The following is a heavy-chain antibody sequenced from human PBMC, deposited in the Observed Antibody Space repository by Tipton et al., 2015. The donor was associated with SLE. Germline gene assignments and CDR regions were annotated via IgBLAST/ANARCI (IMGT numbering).Heavy chain of an antibody. CDR3: ASQGQHRYCSSTSCLEYFQH. J-gene: IGHJ1*01. V-gene: IGHV3-11*06. CDR1: GFTFSDYY. Sequence: SLRLSCAASGFTFSDYYMSWIRQAPGKGLEWVSYISSSSSYTNYADSVKGRFTISRDNAKNSLYLQMNSLRAEDTAVYYCASQGQHRYCSSTSCLEYFQHWGQGTLVTVSS. D-gene: IGHD2-2*01. CDR2: ISSSSSYT.